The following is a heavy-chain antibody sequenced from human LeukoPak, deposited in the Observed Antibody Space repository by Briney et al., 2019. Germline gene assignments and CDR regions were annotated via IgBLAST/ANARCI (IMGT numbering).Heavy chain of an antibody. CDR3: ARSASWVSITRTTTHFDH. Sequence: SETLSLTCTASGGSISSYHWSWIRQPPGKGLEYIEYIYYTGSTNYNPPLKSRVTISVDTSKNQFSLKLTSVTAADTAVYYCARSASWVSITRTTTHFDHWGQGTLVTVSS. V-gene: IGHV4-59*01. J-gene: IGHJ4*02. CDR2: IYYTGST. CDR1: GGSISSYH. D-gene: IGHD1-7*01.